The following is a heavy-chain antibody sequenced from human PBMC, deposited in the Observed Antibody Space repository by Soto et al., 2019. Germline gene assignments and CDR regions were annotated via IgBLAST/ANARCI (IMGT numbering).Heavy chain of an antibody. Sequence: QVQLVESGGGVVQPGRSLRLSCAASGFTFSSYGMHWVRQAPGKGLEWVAVIWYDGSNKYYADSVKGRFTISRDNSKNTLYLQMNSLRAEDTAVYYCAREGVVVPAAIPDYYYYYMDVWGKGTTVTVSS. V-gene: IGHV3-33*01. CDR1: GFTFSSYG. CDR2: IWYDGSNK. D-gene: IGHD2-2*01. CDR3: AREGVVVPAAIPDYYYYYMDV. J-gene: IGHJ6*03.